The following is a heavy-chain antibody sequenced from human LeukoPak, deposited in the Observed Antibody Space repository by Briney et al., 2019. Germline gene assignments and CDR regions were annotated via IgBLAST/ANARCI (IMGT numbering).Heavy chain of an antibody. Sequence: GGSLRLSCAASGFTFSSHSMNWVRQAPGKGLEWVSSIDGTSNYIYYADSVKGRFTISRDNAMNSLYLQMNSLRAEDTAVYYCAREQIDTISWPFGIDYWGQGTLVTVSP. D-gene: IGHD6-13*01. V-gene: IGHV3-21*01. CDR1: GFTFSSHS. CDR2: IDGTSNYI. CDR3: AREQIDTISWPFGIDY. J-gene: IGHJ4*02.